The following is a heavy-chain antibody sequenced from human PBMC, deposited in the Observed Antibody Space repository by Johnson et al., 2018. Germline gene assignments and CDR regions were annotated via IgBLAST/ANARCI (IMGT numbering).Heavy chain of an antibody. Sequence: VQLVQSGGGLVQPGRSLRLSCTASGFTFGDYAMSWFRQAPGKGLEWVGFIRSKAYGGTTEYAASVKGRFTISRDDSKSIAYLQMNSLKTEDTAVYYCTRTGPTGPPSYYYYMDVWGKGTTVTVSS. D-gene: IGHD1-14*01. J-gene: IGHJ6*03. CDR3: TRTGPTGPPSYYYYMDV. CDR2: IRSKAYGGTT. V-gene: IGHV3-49*03. CDR1: GFTFGDYA.